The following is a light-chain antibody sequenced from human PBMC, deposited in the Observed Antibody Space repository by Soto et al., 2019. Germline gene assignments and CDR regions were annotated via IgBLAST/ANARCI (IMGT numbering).Light chain of an antibody. CDR2: TAS. V-gene: IGKV1D-16*01. CDR3: QQYSSYPRT. CDR1: QGISTF. Sequence: DIQLTQSPSSLSASVGDRVTIRCRASQGISTFLAWYQQKPGKAPKSLIKTASTLQSGVPSRFSGSGSDTDFILTFSSLQPEDFSTYYCQQYSSYPRTFGQGTRLDVK. J-gene: IGKJ5*01.